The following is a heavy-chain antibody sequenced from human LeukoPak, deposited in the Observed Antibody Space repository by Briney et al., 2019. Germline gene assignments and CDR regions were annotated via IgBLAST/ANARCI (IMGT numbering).Heavy chain of an antibody. J-gene: IGHJ6*03. D-gene: IGHD3-16*01. Sequence: GGSLRLSCAASGFTFSSYGMHGVRQAPGKGLEWVAVIWCGGSNKYYADSVKGRFTIYRDNSKNTLYLQMNSLRAEDTAVYYCAKGERMGGYYYYYMDVWGKGTTVTVSS. CDR2: IWCGGSNK. CDR3: AKGERMGGYYYYYMDV. V-gene: IGHV3-33*08. CDR1: GFTFSSYG.